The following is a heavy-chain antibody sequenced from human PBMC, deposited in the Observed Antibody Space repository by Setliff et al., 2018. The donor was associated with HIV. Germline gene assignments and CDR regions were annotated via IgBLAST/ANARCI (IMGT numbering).Heavy chain of an antibody. CDR1: GYNFANYW. J-gene: IGHJ4*02. D-gene: IGHD3-10*01. CDR3: GRYASGSYYFDY. CDR2: IYCGDSRT. Sequence: GESLKISCKGSGYNFANYWIGWVRQMPGKGLEWMGLIYCGDSRTRYSPPFQGQVTISADKSITTAYLQWSSLKASDTAIYYCGRYASGSYYFDYWGQGTLVTVSS. V-gene: IGHV5-51*01.